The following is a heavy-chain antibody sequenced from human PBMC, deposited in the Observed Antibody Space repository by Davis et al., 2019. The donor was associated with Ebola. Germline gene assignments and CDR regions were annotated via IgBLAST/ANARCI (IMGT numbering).Heavy chain of an antibody. CDR3: ARGGSQYCAVGRCYFDP. CDR2: IVPLFGTT. Sequence: SVKVSCKASGGAFMRYTLSWVRQAPGQGLEWMGGIVPLFGTTNYAQRFEGRLTITADQSTNTVYMDLSGLRSDDTAVYYCARGGSQYCAVGRCYFDPWGQGTLVTVSS. J-gene: IGHJ5*02. V-gene: IGHV1-69*13. CDR1: GGAFMRYT. D-gene: IGHD2-8*02.